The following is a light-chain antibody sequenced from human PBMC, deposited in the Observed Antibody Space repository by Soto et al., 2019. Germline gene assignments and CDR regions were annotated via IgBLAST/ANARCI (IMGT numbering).Light chain of an antibody. CDR3: CSYTSSSTQV. CDR1: SSDVGGYNY. Sequence: QSALTQPASVSGSPGQSITISCTGTSSDVGGYNYVSWYQQHPGKAPKLMIYDVSNRPSGVSNRFSGSKSGNTASLTISGLQCEDEADYNCCSYTSSSTQVFGTGTKLTVL. V-gene: IGLV2-14*01. CDR2: DVS. J-gene: IGLJ1*01.